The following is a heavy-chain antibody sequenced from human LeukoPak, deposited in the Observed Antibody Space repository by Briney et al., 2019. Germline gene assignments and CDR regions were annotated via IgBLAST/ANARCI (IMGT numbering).Heavy chain of an antibody. CDR3: AELGITMIGGV. CDR2: ISSGSSAI. J-gene: IGHJ6*04. D-gene: IGHD3-10*02. Sequence: GGSLRLSCEASGFTFTTYSMTRVRQAPGKGLEWVSIISSGSSAIFSADALKGRFTISRDDAKNLLYLDMNSLRAEDTAVYYCAELGITMIGGVWGKGTTVTISS. CDR1: GFTFTTYS. V-gene: IGHV3-21*01.